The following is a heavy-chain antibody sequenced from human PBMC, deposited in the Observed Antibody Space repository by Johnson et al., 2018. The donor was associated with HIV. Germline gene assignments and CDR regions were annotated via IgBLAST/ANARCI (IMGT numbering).Heavy chain of an antibody. Sequence: VQLVESGGGVVQPGRSLRLSCVVSGFIFGDYGLSWVRQRPGKGLDWVSAISGSGGSTYYADSGKGRLTISRDTSKNTLHLKIKSLRAQDTAVYYCARDHMDQGHIISAFHMLGQGTMVTVSS. CDR2: ISGSGGST. CDR3: ARDHMDQGHIISAFHM. J-gene: IGHJ3*02. V-gene: IGHV3-23*04. D-gene: IGHD3-10*01. CDR1: GFIFGDYG.